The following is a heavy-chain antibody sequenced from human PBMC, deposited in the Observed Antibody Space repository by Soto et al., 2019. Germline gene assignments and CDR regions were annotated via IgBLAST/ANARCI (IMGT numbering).Heavy chain of an antibody. V-gene: IGHV3-30*18. D-gene: IGHD3-3*01. CDR1: GFTFSSYG. J-gene: IGHJ4*02. CDR3: SNAACCDCWSGQLPHSFDY. Sequence: SLRLSCAASGFTFSSYGMHWVRQAPGKGLVWVAVIAYDGSHKYYADSVKGRFTISRDNSKNTQYLQMNSLRAEDAAVYYCSNAACCDCWSGQLPHSFDYWGQVTLVTVSS. CDR2: IAYDGSHK.